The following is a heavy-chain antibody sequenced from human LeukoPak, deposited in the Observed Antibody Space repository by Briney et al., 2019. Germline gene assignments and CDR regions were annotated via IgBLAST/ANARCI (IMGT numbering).Heavy chain of an antibody. Sequence: EASVKVSCTASGGTFSSYAISWVRQAPGQGLEWMGGIIPIFGTANYAQKFQGRVTITADESTSTAYMELSSLRSEDTAVYYCARVGYCSSTGCYDYWGQGTLVTVSS. CDR3: ARVGYCSSTGCYDY. V-gene: IGHV1-69*13. D-gene: IGHD2-2*01. CDR2: IIPIFGTA. J-gene: IGHJ4*02. CDR1: GGTFSSYA.